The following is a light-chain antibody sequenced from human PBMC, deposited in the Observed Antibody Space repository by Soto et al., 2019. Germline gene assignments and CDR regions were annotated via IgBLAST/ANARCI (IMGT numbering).Light chain of an antibody. V-gene: IGKV3-20*01. CDR1: QTVRSGF. J-gene: IGKJ1*01. CDR2: GAS. Sequence: DIELTQSPGTLSLSPGERVTLSCRASQTVRSGFVAWYQQKPGQAPRLLIYGASTRATGIPVRISGSGSGTDFTLTISSLEPEDLAVYYCQHYGRSSWTFGQGTKVEIK. CDR3: QHYGRSSWT.